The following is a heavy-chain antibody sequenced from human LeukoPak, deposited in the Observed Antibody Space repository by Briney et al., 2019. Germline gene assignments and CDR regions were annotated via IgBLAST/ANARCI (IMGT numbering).Heavy chain of an antibody. Sequence: GGSLRLSCAASGFTFSSYWMHWVRQAPGKGLVWVSRINSDGSSTNYADSVKGRFTISRDNAKNTLYLQMNSLRAEDTAVYYRARTTVGNGHDAFDIWGQGTMVTVSS. CDR1: GFTFSSYW. CDR3: ARTTVGNGHDAFDI. J-gene: IGHJ3*02. D-gene: IGHD1-14*01. CDR2: INSDGSST. V-gene: IGHV3-74*01.